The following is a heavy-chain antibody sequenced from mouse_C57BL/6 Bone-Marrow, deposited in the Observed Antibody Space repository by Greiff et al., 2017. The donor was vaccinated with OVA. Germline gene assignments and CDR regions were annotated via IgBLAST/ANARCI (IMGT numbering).Heavy chain of an antibody. Sequence: QVQLQQPVTELVKPGASVKLSCKASGYTFTSYWLHWVKQRPGQGLEWIGNINPSNGGTNSNEKFKSKATLTVDKSSSTAYMQLSSLTSEVSAVYYCARGLLPSFAYWGRGTLVTVSA. V-gene: IGHV1-53*01. D-gene: IGHD2-3*01. CDR1: GYTFTSYW. CDR3: ARGLLPSFAY. J-gene: IGHJ3*01. CDR2: INPSNGGT.